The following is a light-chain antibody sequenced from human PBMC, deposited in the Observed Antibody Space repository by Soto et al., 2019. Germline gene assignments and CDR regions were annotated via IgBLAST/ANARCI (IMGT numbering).Light chain of an antibody. CDR1: SSNIGAGYD. J-gene: IGLJ2*01. Sequence: QLVLTQPPSVSGAPGQSVTISCTGSSSNIGAGYDVHWYQQLPGTAPKLLIYGNSNRPSGVPDRFSGSKSGTSASLAITGLQAEDEADYYCQSYDSSLSAHVVFGGGTKVTGL. V-gene: IGLV1-40*01. CDR3: QSYDSSLSAHVV. CDR2: GNS.